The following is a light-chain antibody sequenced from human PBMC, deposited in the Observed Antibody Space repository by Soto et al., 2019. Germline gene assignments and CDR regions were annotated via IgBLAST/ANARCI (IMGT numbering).Light chain of an antibody. V-gene: IGKV1-39*01. CDR2: AAS. Sequence: DIQMTQSPSSLSASVGDRVTITCRASQSVSSYLNWYQQKPGKAPKLLIYAASSLQSGVPSRFSGSGSGTDFTLTIGSLEPEDFAVYYCQHRSNWPFTFGPGTKVDIK. J-gene: IGKJ3*01. CDR3: QHRSNWPFT. CDR1: QSVSSY.